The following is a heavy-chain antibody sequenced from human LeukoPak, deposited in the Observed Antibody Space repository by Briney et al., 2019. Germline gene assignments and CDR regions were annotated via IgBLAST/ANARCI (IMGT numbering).Heavy chain of an antibody. V-gene: IGHV3-11*01. J-gene: IGHJ4*02. CDR2: ISQSGSTI. CDR1: GFTFSNYY. Sequence: GGSLRLSCAASGFTFSNYYMTWIRQAPGKGLEWISYISQSGSTIYYADSVRGRFTISRDNAKNSLYLQMNSLRVGDTAVYYCARSDWGSHSWGQGTLVTVSS. CDR3: ARSDWGSHS. D-gene: IGHD7-27*01.